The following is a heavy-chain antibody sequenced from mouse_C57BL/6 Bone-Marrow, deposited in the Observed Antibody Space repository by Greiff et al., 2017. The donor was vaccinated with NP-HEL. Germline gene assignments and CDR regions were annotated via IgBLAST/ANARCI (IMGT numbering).Heavy chain of an antibody. V-gene: IGHV5-17*01. CDR3: AKGGSNSLLDY. J-gene: IGHJ2*01. CDR2: ISSGSSTI. CDR1: GFTFSDYG. Sequence: EVMLVESGGGLVKPGGSLKLSCAASGFTFSDYGMHWVRQAPEKGLEWVAYISSGSSTIYYADTVTGRFTISRDNAKNTLFLQMTSLRSEDTAMYYCAKGGSNSLLDYWGQGTTLTVSS. D-gene: IGHD2-5*01.